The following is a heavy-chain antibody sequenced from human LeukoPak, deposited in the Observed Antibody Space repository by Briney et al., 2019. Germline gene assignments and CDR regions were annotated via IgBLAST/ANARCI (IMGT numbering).Heavy chain of an antibody. D-gene: IGHD6-19*01. V-gene: IGHV1-46*01. Sequence: GASVKVSCKASGYTFTSYYMHWVRQAPGQGLEWMGIINPSGGSTSYAQKFQGRVTMTRDTSTSTVYMELSSLRSEDTAVYYCARDLPKVAVAGSGDYWGQGILVTVSS. CDR1: GYTFTSYY. CDR2: INPSGGST. CDR3: ARDLPKVAVAGSGDY. J-gene: IGHJ4*02.